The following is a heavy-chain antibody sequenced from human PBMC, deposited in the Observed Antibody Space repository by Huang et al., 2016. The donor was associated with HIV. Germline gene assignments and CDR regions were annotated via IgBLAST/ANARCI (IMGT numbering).Heavy chain of an antibody. Sequence: QVQLQESGPGLVKPSETLSLTCTVSGGSISTYYWSWIRQSAGKGLEWIGRFYTRGNTNYHASLRSRVTMSVDTSKNQFSLRLTSVTAADTAVYYCARENEFCGSTNCHHYYYGLDVWGQGTTVTVSS. CDR3: ARENEFCGSTNCHHYYYGLDV. CDR1: GGSISTYY. CDR2: FYTRGNT. J-gene: IGHJ6*02. D-gene: IGHD2-2*01. V-gene: IGHV4-4*07.